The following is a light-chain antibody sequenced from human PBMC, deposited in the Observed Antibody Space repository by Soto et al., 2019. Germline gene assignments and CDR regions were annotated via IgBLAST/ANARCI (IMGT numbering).Light chain of an antibody. CDR3: QQYYSALVT. CDR2: WAS. CDR1: QSVLYSSTNKNY. J-gene: IGKJ3*01. Sequence: DIVMTQSPDSLAVSLGERATINCKSTQSVLYSSTNKNYLAWYQQKPGQPPKLLIYWASTRESGVPDRFSGGGSGTDFTLTISSLQAEDVAVYYCQQYYSALVTFGPGTKVDIK. V-gene: IGKV4-1*01.